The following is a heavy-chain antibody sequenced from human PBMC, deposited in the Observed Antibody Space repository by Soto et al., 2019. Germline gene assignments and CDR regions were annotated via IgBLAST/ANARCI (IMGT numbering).Heavy chain of an antibody. CDR3: ARPLSTTKFGYYYYYMDV. D-gene: IGHD1-26*01. CDR2: IYYSGST. Sequence: SETLSLTCTVSGGSISSSSSYWRCIRQPPGKGLEWVGSIYYSGSTYYNPSLKSRVTISVDTSKNQFSLKLSSVTAADTAVYYCARPLSTTKFGYYYYYMDVWGKGTTVTVSS. J-gene: IGHJ6*03. CDR1: GGSISSSSSY. V-gene: IGHV4-39*01.